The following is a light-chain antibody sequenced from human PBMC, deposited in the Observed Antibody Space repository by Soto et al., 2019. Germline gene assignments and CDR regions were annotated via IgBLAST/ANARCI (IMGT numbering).Light chain of an antibody. CDR3: QKYGDMWT. CDR1: QSVRSSY. CDR2: GAS. V-gene: IGKV3-20*01. J-gene: IGKJ1*01. Sequence: EIVLTQSPGTLSLSPGERATLNCRASQSVRSSYLAWYQQQPGQAPRLLIHGASRRATGIPDRFSGSGSGTDFTLTINRLEPEDFAVYFCQKYGDMWTLGQGTKVDIK.